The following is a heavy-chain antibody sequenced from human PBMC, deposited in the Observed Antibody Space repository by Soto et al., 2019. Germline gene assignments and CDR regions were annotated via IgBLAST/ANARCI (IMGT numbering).Heavy chain of an antibody. CDR3: ARGEYSGSSYYFDY. D-gene: IGHD6-25*01. CDR2: LYWDEDK. CDR1: GLSFSTSEVA. J-gene: IGHJ4*02. Sequence: QITLKESGHTLVKPTQTLTLTCTVSGLSFSTSEVAVGWIRQPPGKALEWLALLYWDEDKRYSPSLKSRLTITKHTSNNQVVLTMTNMDPVDTATYYCARGEYSGSSYYFDYWGQGTLVTVSS. V-gene: IGHV2-5*02.